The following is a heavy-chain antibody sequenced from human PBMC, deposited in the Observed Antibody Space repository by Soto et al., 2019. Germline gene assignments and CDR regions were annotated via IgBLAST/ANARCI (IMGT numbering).Heavy chain of an antibody. CDR1: GGSISSYY. J-gene: IGHJ6*03. D-gene: IGHD2-8*01. CDR3: ARGNGADYYYYYMDV. Sequence: PLETLSLTCTVSGGSISSYYWSWIRQPPGKGLEWIGYIYYSGSTNYNPSLKSRVTISVDTSKNQFSLKLSSVTAADTAVYYCARGNGADYYYYYMDVWGKGTTVTVSS. V-gene: IGHV4-59*01. CDR2: IYYSGST.